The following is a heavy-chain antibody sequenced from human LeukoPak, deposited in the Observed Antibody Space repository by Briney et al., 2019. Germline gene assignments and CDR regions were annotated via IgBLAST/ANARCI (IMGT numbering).Heavy chain of an antibody. V-gene: IGHV3-7*01. CDR1: GFTFSRSW. J-gene: IGHJ2*01. D-gene: IGHD7-27*01. Sequence: GGSLRLSCEVSGFTFSRSWMSWVRQAPGKGLEWVANIKQDGSEKSYVDSVRGRFTISRDNAKNSLFLQMNSLRAGDTAVYYCARENGDYWYFDLWGRGTLVTVSS. CDR2: IKQDGSEK. CDR3: ARENGDYWYFDL.